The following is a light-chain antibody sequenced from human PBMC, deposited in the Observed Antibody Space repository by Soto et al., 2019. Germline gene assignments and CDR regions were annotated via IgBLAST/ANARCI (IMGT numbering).Light chain of an antibody. CDR1: SSDVGSYNR. CDR3: SSYTSSSTVL. CDR2: EVS. J-gene: IGLJ2*01. Sequence: QSVLTQPPSVSGSPGQSVTISCTGTSSDVGSYNRVSWYQQPPGTVPKLIIYEVSNRPSGVPDRFSGSKSGNTVSLTISGLQAEDEGDYYCSSYTSSSTVLFGGGTKLTVL. V-gene: IGLV2-18*02.